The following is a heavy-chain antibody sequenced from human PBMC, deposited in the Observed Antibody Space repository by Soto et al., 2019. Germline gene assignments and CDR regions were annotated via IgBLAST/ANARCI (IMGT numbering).Heavy chain of an antibody. CDR3: VKGVEYSGSSIDY. Sequence: QVQLVESGGGVVQPGRSLRLSCAASGFTFSSYGMHWVRQAPGKGLEWVAVISYDGSNKYYADSVKGRFTISRDNSKNTLYLQMNSLRAEDTAVYYCVKGVEYSGSSIDYWGQGTLVTVSS. V-gene: IGHV3-30*18. CDR2: ISYDGSNK. CDR1: GFTFSSYG. D-gene: IGHD1-26*01. J-gene: IGHJ4*02.